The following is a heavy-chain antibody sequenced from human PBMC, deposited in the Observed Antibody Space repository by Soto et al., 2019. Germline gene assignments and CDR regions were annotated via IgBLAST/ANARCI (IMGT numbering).Heavy chain of an antibody. J-gene: IGHJ6*02. D-gene: IGHD3-3*01. CDR2: INPNSGGT. V-gene: IGHV1-2*02. Sequence: GASVKVSCKASGYTFTGYYMHWVRQAPGQGLEWMGWINPNSGGTNYAQKFQGRVTMTRDTSISTAYMELSRLRSDDTAVYYCARELRFLARPGGYGMDVWGQGTTVTVSS. CDR3: ARELRFLARPGGYGMDV. CDR1: GYTFTGYY.